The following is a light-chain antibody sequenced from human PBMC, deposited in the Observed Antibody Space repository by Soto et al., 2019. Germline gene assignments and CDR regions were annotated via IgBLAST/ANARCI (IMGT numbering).Light chain of an antibody. CDR3: QQYNNWPLT. CDR1: QSVSSN. CDR2: DES. J-gene: IGKJ4*01. V-gene: IGKV3-15*01. Sequence: EIVMTQSPATLSVSPGERATLSCRASQSVSSNLAWYQQKPGQAPRLLIYDESTRATGIPARFRGSGFGTEFTLTISSLQSEDFAVYYCQQYNNWPLTFGGGTKVEIK.